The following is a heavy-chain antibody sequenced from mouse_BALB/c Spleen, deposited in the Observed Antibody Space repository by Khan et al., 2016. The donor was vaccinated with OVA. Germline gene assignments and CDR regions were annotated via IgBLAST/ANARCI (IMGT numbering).Heavy chain of an antibody. J-gene: IGHJ3*01. CDR3: ARRGYGNYWFAY. CDR2: IDPENGDT. V-gene: IGHV14-1*02. Sequence: VQLKQSGAELVRPGALVKLSCKASGFNIKDYYMNWVKQRPEQGLEWIGWIDPENGDTIYDPKFQGKASITADTSSNTAYLQFSSLTSEDTAVDYWARRGYGNYWFAYWGQGTLVTVSA. CDR1: GFNIKDYY. D-gene: IGHD2-1*01.